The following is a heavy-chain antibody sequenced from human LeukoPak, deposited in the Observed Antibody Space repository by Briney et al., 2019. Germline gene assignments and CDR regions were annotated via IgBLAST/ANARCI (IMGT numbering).Heavy chain of an antibody. J-gene: IGHJ5*02. CDR1: GYTFTSYG. V-gene: IGHV1-18*01. CDR2: ISAYNGNT. D-gene: IGHD3-22*01. Sequence: ASVKVSCKASGYTFTSYGISWVRQAPGQGLEWMGWISAYNGNTNCAQKLQGRVTMTTDTSTSTAYMELRSLRSDDTAVYYCAREITRYYYDSSGYQPFDPWGQGTLVTVSS. CDR3: AREITRYYYDSSGYQPFDP.